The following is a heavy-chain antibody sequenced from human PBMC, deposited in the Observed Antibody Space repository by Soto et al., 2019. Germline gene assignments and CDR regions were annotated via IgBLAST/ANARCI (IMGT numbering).Heavy chain of an antibody. CDR2: IIPALGVP. V-gene: IGHV1-69*02. CDR1: GGTFSSYT. D-gene: IGHD3-22*01. Sequence: QVQLVQSGAEVKKPGSSVKVSCKASGGTFSSYTINWVRQAPGQGLEWIGRIIPALGVPNYAHNFQGRATITADRFTSTAYMDLTSLTSEDTAVYYCARGYDSSGYYRGWGQGTLVTVSS. CDR3: ARGYDSSGYYRG. J-gene: IGHJ4*02.